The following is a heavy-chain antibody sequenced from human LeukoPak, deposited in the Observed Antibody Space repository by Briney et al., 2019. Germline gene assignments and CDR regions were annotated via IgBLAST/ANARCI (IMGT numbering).Heavy chain of an antibody. CDR3: ARGLRGRSGGSCYGS. J-gene: IGHJ4*02. V-gene: IGHV4-34*01. CDR1: GGSLSDYY. Sequence: PSEPLSLTCAVHGGSLSDYYWSGRRQPPGKGQERSGEFHRSGNTRYSPSLKSRVTISIVTSKNQFSLKLSSVTAADTAVYYCARGLRGRSGGSCYGSWGQGALVTVSS. CDR2: FHRSGNT. D-gene: IGHD2-15*01.